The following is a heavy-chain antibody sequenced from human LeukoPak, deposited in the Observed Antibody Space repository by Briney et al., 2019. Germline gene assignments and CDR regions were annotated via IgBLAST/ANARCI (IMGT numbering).Heavy chain of an antibody. CDR3: ARDRPAYYYDSSGYP. Sequence: SETLSLTCTVSGGSISSGSYYWIWIRQPAGKGRECIGRIYTSGSTNYNPALKSRVTISVDTSKNQLSMKLSSVTAADTAVYYCARDRPAYYYDSSGYPWGQGTLVTVSS. CDR2: IYTSGST. V-gene: IGHV4-61*02. J-gene: IGHJ5*02. D-gene: IGHD3-22*01. CDR1: GGSISSGSYY.